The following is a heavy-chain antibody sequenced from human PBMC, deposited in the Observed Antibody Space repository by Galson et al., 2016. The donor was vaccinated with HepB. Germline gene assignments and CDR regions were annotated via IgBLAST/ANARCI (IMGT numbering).Heavy chain of an antibody. CDR3: AIDPSQWHDLLFGN. J-gene: IGHJ4*02. D-gene: IGHD6-19*01. CDR1: GFTFDKYG. V-gene: IGHV3-23*01. Sequence: SLRLSCAASGFTFDKYGMTWFRQAPGKGLEWVSTICGRCGDMDYADSVKGRFTISRDDSKNTLYPHMNSLRVEDTAIYYCAIDPSQWHDLLFGNWAQGTLVTVSA. CDR2: ICGRCGDM.